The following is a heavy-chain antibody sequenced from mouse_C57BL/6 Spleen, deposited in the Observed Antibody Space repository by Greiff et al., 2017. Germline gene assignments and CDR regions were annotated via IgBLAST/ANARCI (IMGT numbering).Heavy chain of an antibody. V-gene: IGHV1-55*01. CDR2: IYPGSGST. J-gene: IGHJ2*01. Sequence: QVQLQQPGAELVKPGASVKMSCKASGYTFTRYWITWVKQRPGQGLEWIGGIYPGSGSTNYNEKFKSKATLTVDTSSSTPYMQLSSLTSEDSAVYYCARDWDRENYWGQGTTLTVSS. D-gene: IGHD4-1*01. CDR1: GYTFTRYW. CDR3: ARDWDRENY.